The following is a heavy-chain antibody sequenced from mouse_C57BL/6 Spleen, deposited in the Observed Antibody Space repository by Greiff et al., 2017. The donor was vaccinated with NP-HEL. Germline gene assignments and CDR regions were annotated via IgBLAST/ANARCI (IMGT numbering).Heavy chain of an antibody. Sequence: VQLQQSGAELVRPGTSVKVSCKASGYAFTNYLIEWVKQRPGPGLEWIGVINPGSGGPNYNEKFKGKATLTADKSSSTAYMQLSSLTSEDSAVYFCARPHGNYPYAMDYWGQGTSVTVSS. J-gene: IGHJ4*01. V-gene: IGHV1-54*01. CDR3: ARPHGNYPYAMDY. D-gene: IGHD2-1*01. CDR1: GYAFTNYL. CDR2: INPGSGGP.